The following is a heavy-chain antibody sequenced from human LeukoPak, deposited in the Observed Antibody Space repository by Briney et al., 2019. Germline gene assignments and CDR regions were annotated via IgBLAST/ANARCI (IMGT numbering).Heavy chain of an antibody. Sequence: ASVKVSCKASGYTFTSYAMNWVRQAPGQGLEWMGWINTNTGNPTYARGFTGRFVFSLDTSVSTAYLQISSLKAEDTAVYYCARDCTNGVCYTSFDYWGQGTLVTVSS. D-gene: IGHD2-8*01. CDR1: GYTFTSYA. V-gene: IGHV7-4-1*02. CDR3: ARDCTNGVCYTSFDY. J-gene: IGHJ4*02. CDR2: INTNTGNP.